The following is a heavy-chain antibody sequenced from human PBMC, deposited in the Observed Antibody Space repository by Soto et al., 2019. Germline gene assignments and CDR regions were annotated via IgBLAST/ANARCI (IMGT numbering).Heavy chain of an antibody. D-gene: IGHD6-19*01. J-gene: IGHJ4*02. Sequence: GESLKISCKGSGYGFTSYWIGWVRQMPGKGLEWMGIVYPGDSDTRYSPSFQGQVTISADKSISTAYLQWSSLKASDTAMYYCARRPYSSGWYYFDYWGQGTLVTVSS. V-gene: IGHV5-51*01. CDR1: GYGFTSYW. CDR3: ARRPYSSGWYYFDY. CDR2: VYPGDSDT.